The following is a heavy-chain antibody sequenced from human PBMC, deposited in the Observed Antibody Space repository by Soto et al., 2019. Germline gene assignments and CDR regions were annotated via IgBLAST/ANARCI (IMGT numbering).Heavy chain of an antibody. CDR1: GYSFSTYG. Sequence: QVQLVQSAGEVKEPGASLKVACKASGYSFSTYGISWERQAPGQGPEWMGWVSTSNGYTNYAQKFQSRVSMTTDTSTTSAYMEVRSLGSDDTAFYFCARDRSFALLQWSPSDSYGMDVWGQGTSVTVSS. D-gene: IGHD3-3*01. CDR3: ARDRSFALLQWSPSDSYGMDV. J-gene: IGHJ6*02. V-gene: IGHV1-18*01. CDR2: VSTSNGYT.